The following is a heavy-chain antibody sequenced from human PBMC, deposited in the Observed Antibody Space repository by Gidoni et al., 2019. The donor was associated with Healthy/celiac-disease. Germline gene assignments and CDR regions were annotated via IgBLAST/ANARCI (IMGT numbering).Heavy chain of an antibody. CDR3: AKEDCTNGVCYPKFPKEYYYYGMDV. CDR2: ISYDGSNK. Sequence: QVQLVESGGGVVQPGRSLRLSCAACGFTVSSYGMHWVRQAPGKGLGWVAVISYDGSNKYYADSVKGRFTISRDNSKNTLYLQMNSLRAEDTAVYYCAKEDCTNGVCYPKFPKEYYYYGMDVWGQGTTVTVSS. D-gene: IGHD2-8*01. CDR1: GFTVSSYG. V-gene: IGHV3-30*18. J-gene: IGHJ6*02.